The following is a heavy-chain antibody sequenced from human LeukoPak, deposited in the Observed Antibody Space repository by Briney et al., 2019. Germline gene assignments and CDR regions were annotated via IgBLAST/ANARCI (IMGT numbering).Heavy chain of an antibody. CDR2: INWNGGST. Sequence: PGGSLRLSCAASGFTFDDYGMSWVRQAPGKGLEWVSGINWNGGSTGYADSVKGRFTISRDNAKNSLYLQMNSLRAEDMALYHCARTYYYDSSGYYPTDAFDIWGQGTMVTVSS. CDR1: GFTFDDYG. V-gene: IGHV3-20*01. J-gene: IGHJ3*02. CDR3: ARTYYYDSSGYYPTDAFDI. D-gene: IGHD3-22*01.